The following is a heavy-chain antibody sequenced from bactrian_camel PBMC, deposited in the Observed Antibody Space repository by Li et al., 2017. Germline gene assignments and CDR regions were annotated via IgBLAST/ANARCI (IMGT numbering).Heavy chain of an antibody. CDR3: AADVYRFGLGSGYRY. J-gene: IGHJ4*01. V-gene: IGHV3-3*01. D-gene: IGHD5*01. CDR1: EPAFSRRC. Sequence: HVQLVESGGGSVQAGGSLRLSCASSEPAFSRRCMGWFRQAPGKEREGVAHIVTGDRPNLGTTYYADSVKGRFTISQDNAKNTLYLQMNSLQPEDTAMYYCAADVYRFGLGSGYRYWGQGTQVTVS. CDR2: IVTGDRPNLGTT.